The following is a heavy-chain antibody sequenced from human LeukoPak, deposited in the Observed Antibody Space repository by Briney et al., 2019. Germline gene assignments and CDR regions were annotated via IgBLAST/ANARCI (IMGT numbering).Heavy chain of an antibody. D-gene: IGHD2-15*01. V-gene: IGHV4-61*02. CDR1: GGSISSGSYY. CDR3: ARDENCSGGNCYFI. Sequence: PSETLSLTCTVSGGSISSGSYYWSWVRQPAGKGLEWIGRIYTSGSTNYNPSLMSRVTISVDTSKNQFSLKLSSVTAADTAVYYCARDENCSGGNCYFIWGQGTQVTVSS. J-gene: IGHJ4*02. CDR2: IYTSGST.